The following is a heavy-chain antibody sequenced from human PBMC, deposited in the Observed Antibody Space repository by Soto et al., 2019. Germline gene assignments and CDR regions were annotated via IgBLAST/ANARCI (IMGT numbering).Heavy chain of an antibody. J-gene: IGHJ4*02. D-gene: IGHD5-12*01. CDR2: IRFDGSNI. CDR3: ARDGLGGTVFCGYLYY. CDR1: EIIFSGYG. V-gene: IGHV3-33*01. Sequence: QVQLVESGGGVVQPGRSLRLSCAVSEIIFSGYGMHWVRQAPGKGLEWVSVIRFDGSNIHYADSVKGRFTISRDNSKNTLELQMGSMRAANTAVYYCARDGLGGTVFCGYLYYWGEGDLVTVAS.